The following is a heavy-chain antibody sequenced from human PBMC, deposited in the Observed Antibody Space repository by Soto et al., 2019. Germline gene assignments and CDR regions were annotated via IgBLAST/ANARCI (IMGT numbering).Heavy chain of an antibody. Sequence: VGSLRLSCVTSVFTFSDFVMQCVRHSPGKWLEWVAVIWYDGSDKYYGDSVKGRFTISRDNSKNTVYLQMNSLRSEDTAVYYCVRGSSCTPSTCYNSGWFAHLGQGTLVTVSS. CDR3: VRGSSCTPSTCYNSGWFAH. CDR2: IWYDGSDK. D-gene: IGHD2-2*02. V-gene: IGHV3-33*01. CDR1: VFTFSDFV. J-gene: IGHJ5*02.